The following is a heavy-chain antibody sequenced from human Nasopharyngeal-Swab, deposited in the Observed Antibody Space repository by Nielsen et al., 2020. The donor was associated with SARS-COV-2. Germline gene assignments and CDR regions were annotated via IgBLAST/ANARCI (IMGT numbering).Heavy chain of an antibody. CDR1: GYSFTSYG. V-gene: IGHV1-18*01. J-gene: IGHJ4*02. Sequence: ASVKVSCKVSGYSFTSYGISWVRQAPGQGLEWMGWISAYNGNTNYAQKLQGRVTMTTDTSTSTAYMELRSLRSDDTAVYYCARSELYSSGWYGDYWGQGTLVTVSS. CDR3: ARSELYSSGWYGDY. D-gene: IGHD6-19*01. CDR2: ISAYNGNT.